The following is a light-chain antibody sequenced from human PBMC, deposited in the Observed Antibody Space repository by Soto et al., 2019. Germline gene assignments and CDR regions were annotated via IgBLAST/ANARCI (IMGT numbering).Light chain of an antibody. V-gene: IGLV2-14*03. CDR1: SSDIGTYDY. Sequence: CTGASSDIGTYDYVSWYQQHPGKAPKLIIYEVSNRPFGISERFSGSKSGNSASLTISGLQAEDEADYYCCSYSSRNSMFVFGSGTKLTVL. CDR3: CSYSSRNSMFV. CDR2: EVS. J-gene: IGLJ1*01.